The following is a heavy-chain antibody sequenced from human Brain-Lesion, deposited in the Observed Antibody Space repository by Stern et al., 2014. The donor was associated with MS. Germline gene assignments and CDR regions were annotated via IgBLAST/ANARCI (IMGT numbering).Heavy chain of an antibody. Sequence: VQLVESGAEVKKPGASAKVSCKTSGYIFTGYYIHWVRQAPGQGLEWMAWLNPNTGGTKYAQKFQGRVTMSRDTSISTAYVELSSLTSDDTAVYYCARDQRGITIFGVVTDYYYLGMDVWGQGTTVTVSS. J-gene: IGHJ6*02. CDR1: GYIFTGYY. CDR3: ARDQRGITIFGVVTDYYYLGMDV. CDR2: LNPNTGGT. V-gene: IGHV1-2*02. D-gene: IGHD3-3*01.